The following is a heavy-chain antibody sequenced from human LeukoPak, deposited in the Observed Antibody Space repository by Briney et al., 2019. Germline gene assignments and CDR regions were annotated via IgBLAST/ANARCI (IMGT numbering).Heavy chain of an antibody. Sequence: MPGGSLRLSCAASGFTFSSYAMSWVRQAPGKGLEWVSSISSSSSYIYYADSVKGRFTISRDNAKNSLYLQMNSLRAEDTAVYYCARVGPSPNYFDYWGQGTLVTVSS. V-gene: IGHV3-21*01. J-gene: IGHJ4*02. CDR1: GFTFSSYA. CDR3: ARVGPSPNYFDY. CDR2: ISSSSSYI.